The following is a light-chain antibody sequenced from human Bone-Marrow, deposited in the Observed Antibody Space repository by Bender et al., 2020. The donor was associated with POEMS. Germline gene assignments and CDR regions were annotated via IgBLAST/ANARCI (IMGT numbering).Light chain of an antibody. J-gene: IGLJ2*01. CDR2: DVS. Sequence: QSALTQPRSVSGSPGQSVTISCTGTSSDVGGYNYVSWYQHHPGKAPKLVIYDVSHWPSGVSHRFLGSKSGNTASLTIPGLQADDEADYYCAAYTGTTVVFGGGTKLTVL. CDR1: SSDVGGYNY. V-gene: IGLV2-11*01. CDR3: AAYTGTTVV.